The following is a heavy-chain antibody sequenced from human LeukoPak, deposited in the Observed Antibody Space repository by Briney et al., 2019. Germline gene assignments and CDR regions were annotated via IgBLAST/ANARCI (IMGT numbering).Heavy chain of an antibody. D-gene: IGHD3-3*01. J-gene: IGHJ6*02. CDR1: GYTFTGYY. V-gene: IGHV1-2*02. CDR3: ARADTIFGVVIIPVYYYYGMDV. Sequence: ASVKVSCKASGYTFTGYYMRWVRQAPGQGLEWMGWINPNSGGTNYAQKFQGRVTMTRDTSISTAYMELSRLRSDDTAVYYCARADTIFGVVIIPVYYYYGMDVWGQGTTVTVSS. CDR2: INPNSGGT.